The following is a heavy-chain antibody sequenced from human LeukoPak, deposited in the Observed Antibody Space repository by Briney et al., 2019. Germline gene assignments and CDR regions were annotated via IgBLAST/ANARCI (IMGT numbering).Heavy chain of an antibody. CDR2: IYPGDSDT. CDR3: ARPAGSYYYYFDY. V-gene: IGHV5-51*01. J-gene: IGHJ4*02. Sequence: GESLKISCNGSGYXFTSYWIGWVRQMPGKGLEWMGIIYPGDSDTRYSPSFQGQVTISADKSISTAYLQWSSLKASDTAMYYCARPAGSYYYYFDYWGQGTLVTVSS. CDR1: GYXFTSYW. D-gene: IGHD1-26*01.